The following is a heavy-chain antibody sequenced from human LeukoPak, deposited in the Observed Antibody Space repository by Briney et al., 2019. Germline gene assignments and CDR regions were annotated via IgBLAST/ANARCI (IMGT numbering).Heavy chain of an antibody. D-gene: IGHD2-2*01. J-gene: IGHJ1*01. CDR3: TARYCRSTSCYGEYFQR. CDR1: GFSFCSYW. V-gene: IGHV3-15*01. Sequence: GGSLRLSCAASGFSFCSYWMSWVRQAPGQGLEWVGRIKSKTDGGTTDYAAPVKGRFTISRDDSKDTLYLQMNSLKTEDTAVYYCTARYCRSTSCYGEYFQRWGQGTLVTVSS. CDR2: IKSKTDGGTT.